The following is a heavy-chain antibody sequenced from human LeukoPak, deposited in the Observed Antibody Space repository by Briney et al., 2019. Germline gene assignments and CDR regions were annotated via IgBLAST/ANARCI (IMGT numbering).Heavy chain of an antibody. J-gene: IGHJ4*02. D-gene: IGHD1-1*01. Sequence: PSETLSLTCTVSGGSISSSSYYWGWIRQPPGKGLEWIGSIYYSGSTYYNPSLKSRVTISVDTSKNQFSLKLSSVTVADTAVYYCARGPGLEPTDYWGQGTLVTVSS. CDR1: GGSISSSSYY. CDR2: IYYSGST. CDR3: ARGPGLEPTDY. V-gene: IGHV4-39*01.